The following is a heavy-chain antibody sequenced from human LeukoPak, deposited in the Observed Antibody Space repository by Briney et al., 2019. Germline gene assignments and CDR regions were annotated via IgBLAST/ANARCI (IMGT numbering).Heavy chain of an antibody. CDR3: ARLKGRITMVRGVITGVWFDP. CDR2: INHSGST. J-gene: IGHJ5*02. V-gene: IGHV4-34*01. Sequence: PSETLSLTCAVYGGSFSGFHWNWIRQPPGKGLEWIGDINHSGSTHYNPSLTSRVTISVDPSKNQFSLNLTSVTAADTAVYYCARLKGRITMVRGVITGVWFDPWGQGTLVTVSS. D-gene: IGHD3-10*01. CDR1: GGSFSGFH.